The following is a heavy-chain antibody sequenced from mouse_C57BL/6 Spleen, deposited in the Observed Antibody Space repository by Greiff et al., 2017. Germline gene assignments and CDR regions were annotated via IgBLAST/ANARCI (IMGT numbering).Heavy chain of an antibody. V-gene: IGHV2-2*01. CDR2: IWRGGST. Sequence: QVQLQQSGPGLVQPSQSLSITCTVSGFSLTSYGVHWVRQSPGKGLEWLGVIWRGGSTDSTAAFISRLSISTNNSKSQVFFKMNSLQADDTAIYYGARKCGSSYWYFDVWGTGTTVTVSS. J-gene: IGHJ1*03. CDR3: ARKCGSSYWYFDV. CDR1: GFSLTSYG. D-gene: IGHD1-1*01.